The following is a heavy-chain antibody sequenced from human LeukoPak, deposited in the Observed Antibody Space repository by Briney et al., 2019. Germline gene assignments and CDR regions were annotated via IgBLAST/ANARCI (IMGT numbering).Heavy chain of an antibody. CDR1: GGSISSYY. J-gene: IGHJ6*03. CDR3: ARNLVAGSRYYYYMDV. D-gene: IGHD2-15*01. V-gene: IGHV4-59*01. CDR2: IYYSGST. Sequence: SETLSLTCTVSGGSISSYYWSWIRQPPGEGLEWIGYIYYSGSTNYNPSLKSRVTISVDTSKNQFSLKLSSVTAADTAVYYCARNLVAGSRYYYYMDVWGKGTTVTISS.